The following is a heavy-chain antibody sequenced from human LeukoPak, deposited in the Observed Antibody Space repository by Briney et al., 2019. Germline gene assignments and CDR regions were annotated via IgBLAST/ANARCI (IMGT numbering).Heavy chain of an antibody. Sequence: GGSLRLSCAASGFTFSSYAMHWVRQAPGKGLEWVAVISYDGSNKYYADSVKGRFTISRDNSKNTLYLQMNSLRAEDTAVYYCASPGDAFDIWGQGTMVAVSS. CDR3: ASPGDAFDI. CDR1: GFTFSSYA. J-gene: IGHJ3*02. V-gene: IGHV3-30-3*01. CDR2: ISYDGSNK.